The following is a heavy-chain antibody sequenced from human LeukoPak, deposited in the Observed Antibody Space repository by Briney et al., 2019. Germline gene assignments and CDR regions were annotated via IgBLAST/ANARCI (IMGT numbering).Heavy chain of an antibody. Sequence: ASVKVSCKASGYTFTSYGISWVRQAPGQGLEWMGWISAYNGNTNYAQKLQGRVTMTTDTSTSTAYMELRSLRSDDTAVYYCARLRDIVVVPAANPIAPLQHWGQGTLVTVSS. CDR3: ARLRDIVVVPAANPIAPLQH. D-gene: IGHD2-2*01. CDR2: ISAYNGNT. CDR1: GYTFTSYG. V-gene: IGHV1-18*01. J-gene: IGHJ1*01.